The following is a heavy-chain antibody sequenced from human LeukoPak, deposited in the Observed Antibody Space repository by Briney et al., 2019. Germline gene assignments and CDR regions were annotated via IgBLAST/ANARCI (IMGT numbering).Heavy chain of an antibody. J-gene: IGHJ4*02. CDR2: IIPILGVA. CDR3: ARDGLRPSPLDY. V-gene: IGHV1-69*04. D-gene: IGHD5/OR15-5a*01. Sequence: SVKVSCKASGGTLSSYTISWVRQAPGQGLEWMGRIIPILGVANYAQKFQGRVTLTADKSTSTAYMELSSLRSEDTAVYYCARDGLRPSPLDYWGQGTLVTVSS. CDR1: GGTLSSYT.